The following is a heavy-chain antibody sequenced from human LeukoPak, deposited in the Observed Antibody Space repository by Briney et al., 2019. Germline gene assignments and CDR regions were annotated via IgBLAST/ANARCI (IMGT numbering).Heavy chain of an antibody. CDR1: RGSVSSSTYY. CDR2: IYYTGST. J-gene: IGHJ4*02. D-gene: IGHD2-8*01. CDR3: TAEKNGSPHY. Sequence: PSETLSLTCTVSRGSVSSSTYYWSWVRQPPGKGLEWIASIYYTGSTYYNPSLKSRVTISLDMSKYEFFLTMTSVTAADTAVYFCTAEKNGSPHYWGQGTQVTVSS. V-gene: IGHV4-39*07.